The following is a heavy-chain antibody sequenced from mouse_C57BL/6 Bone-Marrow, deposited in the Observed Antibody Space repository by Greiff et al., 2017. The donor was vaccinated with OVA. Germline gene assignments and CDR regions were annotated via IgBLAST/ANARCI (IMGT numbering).Heavy chain of an antibody. CDR2: ISYSGST. J-gene: IGHJ4*01. CDR3: AKGSYGPFYYYAMDY. CDR1: GYSITSDY. D-gene: IGHD1-1*01. Sequence: EVKLLESGPGLAKPSQTLSLTCSVTGYSITSDYWNWIRKFPGNKLEYMGYISYSGSTYYNPSLKSRISITRDTSKNQYYLQLNSVTTEDTATYYCAKGSYGPFYYYAMDYWGQGTSVTVSS. V-gene: IGHV3-8*01.